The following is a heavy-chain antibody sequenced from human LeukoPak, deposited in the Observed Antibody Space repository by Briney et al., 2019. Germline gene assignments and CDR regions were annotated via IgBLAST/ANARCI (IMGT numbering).Heavy chain of an antibody. V-gene: IGHV3-30-3*01. CDR1: GFTFSSYA. J-gene: IGHJ4*02. D-gene: IGHD7-27*01. Sequence: GGSLRLSRAASGFTFSSYAMHWVRQAPGKGLEWVAVISYDGSNKYYADSVKGRFTISRDNSKNTLYLQMNSLRAEDTAVYYCARSLGISPGGSDFDYWGQGTLVTVSS. CDR3: ARSLGISPGGSDFDY. CDR2: ISYDGSNK.